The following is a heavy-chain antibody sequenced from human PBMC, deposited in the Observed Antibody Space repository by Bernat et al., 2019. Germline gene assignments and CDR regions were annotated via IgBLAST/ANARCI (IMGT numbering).Heavy chain of an antibody. J-gene: IGHJ4*02. CDR2: HFWDDDQ. CDR3: AHGTRRQRCVDGNCYCIDD. D-gene: IGHD2-15*01. CDR1: GFSLSSSGVG. Sequence: QTTSKESGPTLVKPTQTLTLTCTFSGFSLSSSGVGVGWIRQSPGKAPEWLALHFWDDDQGYSPSLKNRLTITRDTSRNLVVLIKTNGDPVDTATYYCAHGTRRQRCVDGNCYCIDDWGQGTPVTVSS. V-gene: IGHV2-5*02.